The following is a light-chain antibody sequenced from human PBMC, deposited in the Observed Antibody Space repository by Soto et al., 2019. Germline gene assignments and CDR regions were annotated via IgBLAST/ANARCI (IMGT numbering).Light chain of an antibody. CDR1: SSNIGAGSD. CDR3: QSYDSSLSGYV. Sequence: QSVLTQPPSVSGAPGQRVTISCTGSSSNIGAGSDVHWYQQLPGTAPKLLIYVNSNRPSGVPDRFSGSKSGTSASLAITGLQAEDEADYYCQSYDSSLSGYVFXTGTKGTVL. J-gene: IGLJ1*01. V-gene: IGLV1-40*01. CDR2: VNS.